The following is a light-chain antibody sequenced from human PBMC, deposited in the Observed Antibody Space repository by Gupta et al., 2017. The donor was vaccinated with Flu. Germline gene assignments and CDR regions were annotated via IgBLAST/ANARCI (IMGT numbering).Light chain of an antibody. V-gene: IGKV1-5*03. Sequence: DIQMTQSPSTLSAFVGDRVTITCRGSQSISSWLAWYQEKPGTAPKLLIYGASSLEGGVPSRFSGSGSGTEFTLTISSLQPDDFATYYCQHDHSYPLTFGGGTKVDIK. CDR2: GAS. CDR1: QSISSW. J-gene: IGKJ4*01. CDR3: QHDHSYPLT.